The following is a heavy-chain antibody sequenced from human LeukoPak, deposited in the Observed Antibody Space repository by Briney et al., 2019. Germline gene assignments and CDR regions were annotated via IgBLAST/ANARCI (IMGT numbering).Heavy chain of an antibody. CDR2: ISAYIGNT. Sequence: GASVKVSCKASGYTFTSYGISWVRQAPGQGLEWMGWISAYIGNTNYAQKLQGRVTMTGDTSTSTAYMELSGLMSEDTAVYYCARAIRGQLLLEYWGQGTLVTVSS. CDR3: ARAIRGQLLLEY. J-gene: IGHJ4*02. V-gene: IGHV1-18*01. D-gene: IGHD2-2*01. CDR1: GYTFTSYG.